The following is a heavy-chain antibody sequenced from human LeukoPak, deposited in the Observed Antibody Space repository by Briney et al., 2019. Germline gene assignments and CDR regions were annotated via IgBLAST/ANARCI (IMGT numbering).Heavy chain of an antibody. Sequence: GGSLRLSCAASGFALSSYAMSWVRQAPGKGLEWVSATSSSDSGTYHAESVRGRFTISRDNSKNTLYLQMNSLRADDAAVYYCARAPVTSCRGAFCYPFDIWGQGTLVTVSS. J-gene: IGHJ4*02. CDR1: GFALSSYA. CDR2: TSSSDSGT. CDR3: ARAPVTSCRGAFCYPFDI. V-gene: IGHV3-23*01. D-gene: IGHD2-15*01.